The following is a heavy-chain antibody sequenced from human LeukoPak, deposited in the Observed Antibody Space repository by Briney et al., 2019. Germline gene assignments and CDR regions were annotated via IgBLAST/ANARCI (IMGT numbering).Heavy chain of an antibody. Sequence: ASVKVSCKASGYTFTSYGISWVRQAPGQGLEWMGWISAYNGNTNYAQKLQGRVTMTTDTSTSTAYMELSSLRSEDTAVYYCARGLRPGYGSGSYYIFDYWGQGTLVTVSS. J-gene: IGHJ4*02. V-gene: IGHV1-18*01. D-gene: IGHD3-10*01. CDR1: GYTFTSYG. CDR3: ARGLRPGYGSGSYYIFDY. CDR2: ISAYNGNT.